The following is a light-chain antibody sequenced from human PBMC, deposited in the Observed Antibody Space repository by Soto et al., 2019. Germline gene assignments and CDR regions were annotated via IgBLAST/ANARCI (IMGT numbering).Light chain of an antibody. J-gene: IGKJ3*01. CDR1: QSISSW. V-gene: IGKV1-5*03. CDR3: QQYNSYPFT. CDR2: KAS. Sequence: DIQMTQSPSTLSASVGDRVTITCRASQSISSWLAWYQQKPGKAPKLLIYKASSLESGVPSRFSGSGSGTEFALTISSLQPDDFAIYYRQQYNSYPFTLVPGTKVDIK.